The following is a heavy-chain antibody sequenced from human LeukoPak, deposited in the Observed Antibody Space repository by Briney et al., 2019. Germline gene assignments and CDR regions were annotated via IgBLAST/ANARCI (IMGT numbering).Heavy chain of an antibody. J-gene: IGHJ4*02. CDR3: TRETTVTSYFDY. D-gene: IGHD4-17*01. V-gene: IGHV3-21*01. CDR1: GFTFSSYS. CDR2: ISSSSSYI. Sequence: NPGKSLRLSCAASGFTFSSYSMNWVRQAPGKGLEWVSSISSSSSYIYYADSVKGRFTISRDNAKNSLYLQMNSLRAEDTAVYYCTRETTVTSYFDYLGQGTLVTVSP.